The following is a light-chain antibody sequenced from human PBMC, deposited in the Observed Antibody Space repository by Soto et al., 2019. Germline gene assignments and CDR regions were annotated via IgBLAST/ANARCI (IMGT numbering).Light chain of an antibody. CDR3: QQYKNFWT. CDR1: QSISRW. V-gene: IGKV1-5*03. J-gene: IGKJ1*01. Sequence: DIQMTQSPSTLSASAGDRVTITCRASQSISRWLAWYRQKPGKAPKLLIYDAATLEGGVPSRFSGSGSGTEFTLTISSLQPDDFATYYCQQYKNFWTFGQGTRVEVK. CDR2: DAA.